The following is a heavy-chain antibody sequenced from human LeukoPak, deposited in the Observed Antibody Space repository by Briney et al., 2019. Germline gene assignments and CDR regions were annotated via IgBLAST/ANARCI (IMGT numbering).Heavy chain of an antibody. D-gene: IGHD5-18*01. CDR1: GASISSGTYY. J-gene: IGHJ2*01. V-gene: IGHV4-31*03. CDR2: IYYNRSI. CDR3: ARDLLDTAMVHYWYFDL. Sequence: SQTLSLTCTVSGASISSGTYYWSWIRRHPGKGLEWIGYIYYNRSIYYNPSLKSRVTISVDTSKNQFSLKLSSVTAADTAVYYCARDLLDTAMVHYWYFDLWGRGTLVTVSS.